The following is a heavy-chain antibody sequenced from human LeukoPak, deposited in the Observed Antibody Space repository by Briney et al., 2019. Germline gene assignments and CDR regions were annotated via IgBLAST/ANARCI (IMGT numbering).Heavy chain of an antibody. CDR2: INGVGTIT. Sequence: GGSLRLSCAASEFTFDKYWMHWVRQAPGKGLVWVSRINGVGTITSYADSVKGAFIISRDNAKNTLYLQVSSLRAEDTAVCYCATGNYYDSRGYYTFGHWGQGTLVTVSS. V-gene: IGHV3-74*01. CDR1: EFTFDKYW. CDR3: ATGNYYDSRGYYTFGH. J-gene: IGHJ4*02. D-gene: IGHD3-22*01.